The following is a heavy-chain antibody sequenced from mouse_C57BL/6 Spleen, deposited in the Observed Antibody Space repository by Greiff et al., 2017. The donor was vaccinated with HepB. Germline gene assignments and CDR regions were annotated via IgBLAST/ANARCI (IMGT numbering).Heavy chain of an antibody. CDR3: TSGGLLRALDY. CDR2: IDPENGDT. V-gene: IGHV14-4*01. D-gene: IGHD2-3*01. Sequence: EVQLQESGAELVRPGASVKLSCTASGFNIQADYMPWVKQRPEQGLEWIGWIDPENGDTDYASTFPGKATIAADTSSNTAYLQLSSLTSEDTAVYYCTSGGLLRALDYWGQGTTLTVSS. J-gene: IGHJ2*01. CDR1: GFNIQADY.